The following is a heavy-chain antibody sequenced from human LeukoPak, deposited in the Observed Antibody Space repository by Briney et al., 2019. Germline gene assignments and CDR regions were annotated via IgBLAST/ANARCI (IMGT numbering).Heavy chain of an antibody. J-gene: IGHJ4*02. Sequence: GGSLRLSCAASGFTFSSYAMSWVRQAPGKGLEWVSIISGSGGSTYYADSVKGRFTISRDNSKNTLYLQMNSLRAEDTAVYYCARDLGYCSGGSCYWGQGTLVTVSS. D-gene: IGHD2-15*01. CDR1: GFTFSSYA. CDR3: ARDLGYCSGGSCY. V-gene: IGHV3-23*01. CDR2: ISGSGGST.